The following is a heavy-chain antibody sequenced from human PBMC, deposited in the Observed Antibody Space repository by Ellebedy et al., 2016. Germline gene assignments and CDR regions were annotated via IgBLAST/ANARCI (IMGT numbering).Heavy chain of an antibody. D-gene: IGHD2-2*01. CDR1: GFTFSSYA. J-gene: IGHJ1*01. CDR2: ISGSGGST. CDR3: AKARDIVVVPAAAPAEYFQH. Sequence: GESLKISXAASGFTFSSYAMSWVRQAPGKGLEWVSAISGSGGSTYYADSVKGRFTISRDNSKNTLYLQMNSLRAEDTAVYYCAKARDIVVVPAAAPAEYFQHWGQGTLVTVSS. V-gene: IGHV3-23*01.